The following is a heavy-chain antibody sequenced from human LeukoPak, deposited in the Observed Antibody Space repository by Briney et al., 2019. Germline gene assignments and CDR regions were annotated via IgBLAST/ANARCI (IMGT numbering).Heavy chain of an antibody. CDR1: GGSISSYY. Sequence: PSETRSLTCTVSGGSISSYYWNWIRQPPGKGLEWIGYIYYSGSTNYNPSLKSRVTISVDTSKNQFSLKLSSVTAADTAVYYCARVARGYYYYMDVWGKGTTVTVSS. J-gene: IGHJ6*03. CDR3: ARVARGYYYYMDV. CDR2: IYYSGST. V-gene: IGHV4-59*01. D-gene: IGHD2-15*01.